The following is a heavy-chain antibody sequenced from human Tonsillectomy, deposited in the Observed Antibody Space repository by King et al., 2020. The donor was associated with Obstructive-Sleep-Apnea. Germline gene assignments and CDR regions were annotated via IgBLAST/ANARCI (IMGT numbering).Heavy chain of an antibody. J-gene: IGHJ4*02. Sequence: VQLQESGPGLVKPSETLSLTCTVSGGFISSSTYYWAWVRQPPGKGLEWLGSISYIGSTYHNPSLKSRLTISIDTSKNQFSLKLSSVTAADTAVYYCARGDYNYFDYWGQGTLVTVSS. CDR1: GGFISSSTYY. D-gene: IGHD4-11*01. V-gene: IGHV4-39*07. CDR2: ISYIGST. CDR3: ARGDYNYFDY.